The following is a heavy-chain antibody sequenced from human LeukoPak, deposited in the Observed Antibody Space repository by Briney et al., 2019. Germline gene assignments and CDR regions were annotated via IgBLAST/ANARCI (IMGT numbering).Heavy chain of an antibody. CDR2: IKQDGSEK. CDR1: GFTFTTYW. V-gene: IGHV3-7*04. CDR3: ARGMNYYDSSGYYSVWGFDY. D-gene: IGHD3-22*01. Sequence: PGGSLRLSCTASGFTFTTYWMTWVRQAPGKGLEWVANIKQDGSEKYYVDSVKGRFTISRDNAKNSLYLQMNSLRAEDTAVYYCARGMNYYDSSGYYSVWGFDYWGQGTLVTVSS. J-gene: IGHJ4*02.